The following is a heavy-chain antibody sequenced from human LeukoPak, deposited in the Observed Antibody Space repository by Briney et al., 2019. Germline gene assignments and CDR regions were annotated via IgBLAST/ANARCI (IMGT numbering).Heavy chain of an antibody. CDR1: GFTFSSYS. J-gene: IGHJ4*02. CDR2: ISSSSSYI. Sequence: PGGSLRLSCAASGFTFSSYSMNWVRQAPGKGLEWVSSISSSSSYIYYADSVEGRFTISRDNAKNSLYLQMNSLRAEDTAVYYCAREIGYYDSSGYYPDYWGQGTLVTVSS. V-gene: IGHV3-21*01. D-gene: IGHD3-22*01. CDR3: AREIGYYDSSGYYPDY.